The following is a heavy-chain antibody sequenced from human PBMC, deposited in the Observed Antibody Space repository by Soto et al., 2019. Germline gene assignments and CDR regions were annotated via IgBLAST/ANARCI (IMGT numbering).Heavy chain of an antibody. V-gene: IGHV1-69*02. J-gene: IGHJ6*01. D-gene: IGHD2-21*02. Sequence: QVQLVQSGAEVRKPGSSVEVSCMASGSTFSSYTVNWVRQAPGQGLEWIGRIIPVLGVTHYARRFQGRVTITAHRSSNTAYMEQTGLTSDDAAVYYCARRRYGGVGCYNQLYYGMDVWGQGTTVTVSS. CDR1: GSTFSSYT. CDR3: ARRRYGGVGCYNQLYYGMDV. CDR2: IIPVLGVT.